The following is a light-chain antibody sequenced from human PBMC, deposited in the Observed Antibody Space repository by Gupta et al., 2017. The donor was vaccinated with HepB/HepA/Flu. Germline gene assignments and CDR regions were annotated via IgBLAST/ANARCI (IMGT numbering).Light chain of an antibody. Sequence: SYDLTQPPSVSVSPGQTASITCSGDKLGNKYAYWFQQRPGQSPVLVIYENNKRPSGIPERFSGSNSGNTASLTISGTQPVDEADYYRQTWDSTTVIFGGGTKVTVL. J-gene: IGLJ2*01. CDR3: QTWDSTTVI. CDR2: ENN. CDR1: KLGNKY. V-gene: IGLV3-1*01.